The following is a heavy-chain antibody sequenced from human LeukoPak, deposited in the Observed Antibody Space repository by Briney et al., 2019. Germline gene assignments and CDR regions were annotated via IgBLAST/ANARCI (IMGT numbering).Heavy chain of an antibody. J-gene: IGHJ4*02. CDR2: LYSGGGI. CDR1: GFSFTNAW. V-gene: IGHV3-66*01. D-gene: IGHD7-27*01. CDR3: TRGVLGDRDY. Sequence: GGSLRLSCAASGFSFTNAWMSWVRQAPGKGLEWVSILYSGGGIHYTDSVKGRFTISTDNSKNTLHLQMNSLRAEDTAVYYCTRGVLGDRDYWGRGTLVTVSS.